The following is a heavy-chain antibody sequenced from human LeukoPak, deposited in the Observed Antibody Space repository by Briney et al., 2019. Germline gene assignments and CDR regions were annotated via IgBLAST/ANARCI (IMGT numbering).Heavy chain of an antibody. V-gene: IGHV3-23*01. D-gene: IGHD1-26*01. CDR2: ISDNGGST. CDR3: AKDFSGSYPGY. CDR1: GFTFSNHP. Sequence: GGSLRLSCTASGFTFSNHPMGWVRQAPGKGLEWVSAISDNGGSTNYADSVKGRFTISRDNSESTPYLQMNSLRAEDTALYYCAKDFSGSYPGYWGQGTLVTVSS. J-gene: IGHJ4*02.